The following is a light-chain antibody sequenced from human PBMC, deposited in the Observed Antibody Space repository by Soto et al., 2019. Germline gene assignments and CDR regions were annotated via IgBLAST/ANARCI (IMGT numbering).Light chain of an antibody. CDR1: QSVLYSSHNKNY. CDR3: QQYYSTPLA. CDR2: WAS. V-gene: IGKV4-1*01. J-gene: IGKJ1*01. Sequence: DIVMTQSPDSLAVSLGERATINCKSSQSVLYSSHNKNYLAWYQQKPGQPPKLLIYWASTRESGVPDLFSGSGSGTEFTLTISSLQAEDVEVYYCQQYYSTPLAFGQGTKVEIK.